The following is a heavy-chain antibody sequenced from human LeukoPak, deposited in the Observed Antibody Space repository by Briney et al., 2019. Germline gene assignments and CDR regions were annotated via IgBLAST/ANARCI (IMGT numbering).Heavy chain of an antibody. D-gene: IGHD6-19*01. CDR2: ISASTGII. V-gene: IGHV3-48*01. J-gene: IGHJ4*02. CDR3: ARVRKGIAVAGPPNY. Sequence: GGSLRLSCAASGFTFSSYSMNWVRQAPGKGLEWVSYISASTGIIYYADSVKGRFTISRDNAKNSLYLQMNSLRAEDTAVYYCARVRKGIAVAGPPNYWGQGTLVTVSS. CDR1: GFTFSSYS.